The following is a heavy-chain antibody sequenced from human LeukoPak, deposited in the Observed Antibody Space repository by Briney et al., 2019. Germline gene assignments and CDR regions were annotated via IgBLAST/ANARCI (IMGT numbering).Heavy chain of an antibody. CDR3: ARGGDYGDGDAFDI. V-gene: IGHV1-2*02. CDR1: GYTFTGYY. J-gene: IGHJ3*02. D-gene: IGHD4-17*01. CDR2: INPNSGGT. Sequence: ASVKVSCKASGYTFTGYYMHWARQAPGQGLEWMGWINPNSGGTNYAQKFQGRVTMTRDTSISTAYMELSRLRSDDTAVYYCARGGDYGDGDAFDIWGQGTMVTVSS.